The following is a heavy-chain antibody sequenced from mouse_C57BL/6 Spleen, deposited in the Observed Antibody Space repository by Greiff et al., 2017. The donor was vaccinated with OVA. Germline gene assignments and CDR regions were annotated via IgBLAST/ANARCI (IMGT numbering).Heavy chain of an antibody. CDR3: ARWYGNYGGGAMDY. J-gene: IGHJ4*01. V-gene: IGHV1-4*01. D-gene: IGHD2-10*02. CDR1: GYTFTSYT. CDR2: INPSSGYT. Sequence: VHLVESGADLARPGASVKMSCKASGYTFTSYTMHWVKQRPGQGLEWIGYINPSSGYTKYNQKFKDKATLTADKSSSTAYMQLSSLTSEDSAVYDGARWYGNYGGGAMDYWGQGTSVTVSS.